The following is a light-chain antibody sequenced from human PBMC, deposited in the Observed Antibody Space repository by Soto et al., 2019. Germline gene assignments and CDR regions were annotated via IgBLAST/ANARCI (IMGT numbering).Light chain of an antibody. Sequence: SYELTQPPSVSVSPGQTASITCSGNFLGDKYASWYQLRPGQSPVLVIHQDTKRPSGIPERFSGSNSGNRATLTISGTQAMDEADYYCQACDSSTASYIFGSGTKVTVL. CDR1: FLGDKY. V-gene: IGLV3-1*01. CDR2: QDT. J-gene: IGLJ1*01. CDR3: QACDSSTASYI.